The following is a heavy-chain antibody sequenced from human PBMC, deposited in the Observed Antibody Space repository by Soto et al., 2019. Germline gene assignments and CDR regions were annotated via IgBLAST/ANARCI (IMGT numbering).Heavy chain of an antibody. V-gene: IGHV1-46*01. CDR1: GYTFTSYY. Sequence: ASVKVSCKASGYTFTSYYMHWVRQAPGQGLEWMGIINPSGGSTSYAQKFQGRVTMTRDTSTSTVYMELSSLRSEDTAVYYCAREGLRYTAMVTGDFDYWGQGTLVTVSS. D-gene: IGHD5-18*01. J-gene: IGHJ4*02. CDR2: INPSGGST. CDR3: AREGLRYTAMVTGDFDY.